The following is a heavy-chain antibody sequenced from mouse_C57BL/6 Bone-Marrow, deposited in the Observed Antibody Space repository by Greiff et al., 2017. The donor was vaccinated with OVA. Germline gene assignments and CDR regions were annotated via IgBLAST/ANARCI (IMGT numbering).Heavy chain of an antibody. J-gene: IGHJ4*01. CDR1: GFNIKNTY. CDR3: ARGNFGSSFYAMDY. V-gene: IGHV14-3*01. Sequence: EVKLKESVAELVRPGASVKLSCTASGFNIKNTYMHWVKQRPEQGLAWIGRIDPANDNTKYAPKFQGKATMTADTSSNTAYLQLSSLSSEDTAVYCCARGNFGSSFYAMDYWGQGTSVTVSS. D-gene: IGHD1-1*01. CDR2: IDPANDNT.